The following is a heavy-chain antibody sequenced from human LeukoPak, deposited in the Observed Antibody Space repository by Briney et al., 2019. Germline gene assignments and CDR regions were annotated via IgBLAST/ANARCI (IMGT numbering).Heavy chain of an antibody. D-gene: IGHD6-19*01. CDR2: INHSGST. CDR3: ATWGIAVAGTFDY. J-gene: IGHJ4*02. Sequence: SETLSLTCAVYGRSFSDYSWSWIRQPPGKGLEWIGEINHSGSTNYNPSLKSRVTISLDTSKNQFSLRLSSVTAADTAVYYCATWGIAVAGTFDYWGQGTLVTVST. V-gene: IGHV4-34*01. CDR1: GRSFSDYS.